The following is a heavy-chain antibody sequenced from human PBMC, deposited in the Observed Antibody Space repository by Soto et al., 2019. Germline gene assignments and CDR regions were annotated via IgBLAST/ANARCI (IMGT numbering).Heavy chain of an antibody. CDR2: IYPQDSDT. Sequence: PGESLKISCQGSGYSFPTSWIGWVRQMPGKGLEWMGVIYPQDSDTRYSPSFEGQVTFSADTSLSTAYLQWNSLKASDTATYYCARQRAWNDAFDFWGQGTLGTVSS. CDR3: ARQRAWNDAFDF. J-gene: IGHJ4*02. D-gene: IGHD1-1*01. CDR1: GYSFPTSW. V-gene: IGHV5-51*01.